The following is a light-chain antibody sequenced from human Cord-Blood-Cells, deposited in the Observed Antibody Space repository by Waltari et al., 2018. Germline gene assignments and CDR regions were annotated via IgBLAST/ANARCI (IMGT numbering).Light chain of an antibody. J-gene: IGKJ1*01. V-gene: IGKV1-5*03. CDR1: HSISSW. CDR3: QQYNSAWT. CDR2: KAS. Sequence: DIQMTKSPSTLSASVGDRATITCRASHSISSWLAWYQQKPGKAPKLVTYKASSLESGVPSRFSGSGSGTEFTLTISSLQPDDFATYYCQQYNSAWTFGQGTKVEIK.